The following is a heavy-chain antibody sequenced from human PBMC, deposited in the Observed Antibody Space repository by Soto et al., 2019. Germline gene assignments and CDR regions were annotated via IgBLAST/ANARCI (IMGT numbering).Heavy chain of an antibody. D-gene: IGHD2-21*02. CDR2: VNPSGGHT. J-gene: IGHJ4*02. CDR1: GDTFTDYY. V-gene: IGHV1-46*01. CDR3: ARGGHVVVVTAALDY. Sequence: QVQLVQSGAEVKKPGASVKVSCKASGDTFTDYYIHWVRQAPGQGLEWMGTVNPSGGHTTYAQHCLGRMTMTRDTSTSTLYMELTSLTSEDTAVYCCARGGHVVVVTAALDYWGQGTLVTVSS.